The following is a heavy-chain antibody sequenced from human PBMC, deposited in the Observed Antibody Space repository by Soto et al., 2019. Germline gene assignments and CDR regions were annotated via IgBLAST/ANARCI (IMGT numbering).Heavy chain of an antibody. CDR1: GYSFTSYW. J-gene: IGHJ5*02. CDR3: ARTYQGYCSAGSCLNNWFDP. CDR2: IYPGDSDT. Sequence: PGESLKISCKGSGYSFTSYWIGWVRQMPGKGLEWMGIIYPGDSDTRYSPSFQGQVTISADKSISTAYLQWSSLKASDTAMYYCARTYQGYCSAGSCLNNWFDPWGQGTLVTVSS. V-gene: IGHV5-51*01. D-gene: IGHD2-15*01.